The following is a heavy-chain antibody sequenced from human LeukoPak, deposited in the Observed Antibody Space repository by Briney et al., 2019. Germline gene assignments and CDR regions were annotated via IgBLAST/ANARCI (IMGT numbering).Heavy chain of an antibody. CDR1: GYTFTSYY. CDR3: ASLAHYYDSSGPLPHDAFDI. CDR2: FDPEDGET. Sequence: ASVKVSCKASGYTFTSYYMHWVRQAPGKGLEWMGGFDPEDGETIYAQKFQGRVTMTEDTSTDTAYMELSSLRSEDTAVYYCASLAHYYDSSGPLPHDAFDIWGQGTMVTVSS. D-gene: IGHD3-22*01. V-gene: IGHV1-24*01. J-gene: IGHJ3*02.